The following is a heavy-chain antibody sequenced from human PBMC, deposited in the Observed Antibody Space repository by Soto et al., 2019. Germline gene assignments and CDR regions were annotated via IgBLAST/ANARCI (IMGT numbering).Heavy chain of an antibody. J-gene: IGHJ3*01. V-gene: IGHV4-59*08. D-gene: IGHD4-4*01. Sequence: PSETLSLTCTVSGGSIRSYYWSWIRQPPGKGLEWIGYIYYSGSTNYNPSLKSRVTISVDTSKNQFSLKLTSVTAADTAVYYCARLPVDAFDFWGPGTMVTV. CDR1: GGSIRSYY. CDR3: ARLPVDAFDF. CDR2: IYYSGST.